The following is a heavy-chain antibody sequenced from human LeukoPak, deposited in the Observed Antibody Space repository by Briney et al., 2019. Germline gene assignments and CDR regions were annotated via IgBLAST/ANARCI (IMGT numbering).Heavy chain of an antibody. CDR2: INPNSGGT. CDR1: GYTFTGYY. Sequence: ASVKVSCKASGYTFTGYYMHSVRQATGQGREWMGRINPNSGGTNYAQKFKASVTMTRDTSISTAYMELSRLRSDDTAVYYCAILGAVAGTGAWADFDYWGQGTLVTVSS. J-gene: IGHJ4*02. V-gene: IGHV1-2*06. CDR3: AILGAVAGTGAWADFDY. D-gene: IGHD6-19*01.